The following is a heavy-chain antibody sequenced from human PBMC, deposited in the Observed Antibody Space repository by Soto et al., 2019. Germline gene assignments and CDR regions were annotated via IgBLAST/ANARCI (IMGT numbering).Heavy chain of an antibody. CDR3: ARVGSSGWSPDY. V-gene: IGHV4-59*11. CDR2: IFYTGST. D-gene: IGHD6-19*01. Sequence: SETLSLTCTVSGGSISCHYWIWIRQSPGKGLEWIGYIFYTGSTNYNPSLKSRVTLSADTSKNQFSLRLSSVTAADTAVYYCARVGSSGWSPDYWGQGTLVTVSS. CDR1: GGSISCHY. J-gene: IGHJ4*02.